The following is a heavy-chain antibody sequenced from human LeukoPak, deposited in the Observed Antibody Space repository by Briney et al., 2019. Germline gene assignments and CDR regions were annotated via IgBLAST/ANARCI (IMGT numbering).Heavy chain of an antibody. J-gene: IGHJ4*02. Sequence: GGSLRLSCAASGFTFSSYSMNWVRQAPGKGLEWVSSISSSSSYIYYADSVKGRFTISRDNAKNSLYLQMNSLRAEDTAVHYCARVRTDILTGYRIDYWGQGTLVTVSS. D-gene: IGHD3-9*01. CDR3: ARVRTDILTGYRIDY. V-gene: IGHV3-21*01. CDR2: ISSSSSYI. CDR1: GFTFSSYS.